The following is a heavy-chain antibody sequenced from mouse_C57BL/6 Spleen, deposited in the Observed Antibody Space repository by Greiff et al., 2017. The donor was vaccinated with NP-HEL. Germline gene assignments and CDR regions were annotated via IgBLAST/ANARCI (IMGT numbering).Heavy chain of an antibody. V-gene: IGHV2-5*01. J-gene: IGHJ4*01. CDR2: IWRGGST. CDR3: AKKGLRYYYAMDY. CDR1: GFSLTSYG. Sequence: VQLVESGPGLVQPSQSLSITCTVSGFSLTSYGVHWVRQSPGKGLEWLGVIWRGGSTDYNAAFMSRLSITKDNSKSQVFFKMNSLQADDTAIYYCAKKGLRYYYAMDYWGQGTSVTVSS.